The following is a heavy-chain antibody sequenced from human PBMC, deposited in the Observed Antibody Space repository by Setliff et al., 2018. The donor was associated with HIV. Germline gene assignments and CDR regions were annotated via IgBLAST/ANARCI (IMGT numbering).Heavy chain of an antibody. CDR1: GYTFTNYG. CDR3: ARGRSLRYFDWLEDPYYYMDV. Sequence: RASVKVSCKASGYTFTNYGISWVRQAPGQGLEWMGWINPNSGGTNYAQKFQGRVTLTRDTSISTASMELSRLRSDDTAVYYCARGRSLRYFDWLEDPYYYMDVWGKGTTVTVSS. D-gene: IGHD3-9*01. CDR2: INPNSGGT. J-gene: IGHJ6*03. V-gene: IGHV1-2*02.